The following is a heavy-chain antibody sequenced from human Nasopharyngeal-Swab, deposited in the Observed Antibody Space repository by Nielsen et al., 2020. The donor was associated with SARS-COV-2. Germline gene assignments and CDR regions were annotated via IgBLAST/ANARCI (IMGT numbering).Heavy chain of an antibody. CDR3: AKEGGMRRYCSTSRCYATLFCDF. J-gene: IGHJ4*02. Sequence: VRQAPGKGLEWVSTISGSGGGTYYADSVKGRFAISRDNSKNTLYLQMNSLRAEDTAVYYCAKEGGMRRYCSTSRCYATLFCDFWGQGTLVTVPS. CDR2: ISGSGGGT. V-gene: IGHV3-23*01. D-gene: IGHD2-2*01.